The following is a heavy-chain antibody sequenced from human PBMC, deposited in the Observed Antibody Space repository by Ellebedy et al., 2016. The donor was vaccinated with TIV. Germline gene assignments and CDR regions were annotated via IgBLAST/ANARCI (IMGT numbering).Heavy chain of an antibody. Sequence: PGGSLRLSCAASGFTVSSNYMSWVRQAPGKGLEWVSVIYSGGSTHYADSVKGRFTISKDNSKNTLYLQMNSLTAEDTAVYYCARRPNCYGMDVWGQGTTVTVSS. D-gene: IGHD6-6*01. CDR3: ARRPNCYGMDV. CDR2: IYSGGST. V-gene: IGHV3-53*01. CDR1: GFTVSSNY. J-gene: IGHJ6*02.